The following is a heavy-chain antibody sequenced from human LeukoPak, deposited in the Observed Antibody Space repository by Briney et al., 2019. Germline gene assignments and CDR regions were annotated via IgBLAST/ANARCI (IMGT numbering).Heavy chain of an antibody. CDR3: AKEADYYMDV. CDR2: ISGSGGST. CDR1: RFTFSSYA. V-gene: IGHV3-23*01. J-gene: IGHJ6*03. Sequence: RGSLRVSCAASRFTFSSYAMSRVRQAPGKGLEWVSAISGSGGSTYYADSVKGRFTISRDNSKNTLYLQMNSLRAEDTAVYYCAKEADYYMDVWGKGTTVTVSS.